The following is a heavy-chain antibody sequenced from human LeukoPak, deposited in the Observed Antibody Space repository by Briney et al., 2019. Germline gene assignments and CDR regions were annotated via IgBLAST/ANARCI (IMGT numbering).Heavy chain of an antibody. Sequence: PSETLSLTCSVSGGSISGYYWSWIRQPPGKELEWIGYIYNSETINYNPSLKSRVTVSVDTSKNQFSLNLRSVTAADTAVYYCARAGSGWSFDYWGQGTLVTVSS. CDR1: GGSISGYY. D-gene: IGHD6-19*01. V-gene: IGHV4-59*01. CDR2: IYNSETI. J-gene: IGHJ4*02. CDR3: ARAGSGWSFDY.